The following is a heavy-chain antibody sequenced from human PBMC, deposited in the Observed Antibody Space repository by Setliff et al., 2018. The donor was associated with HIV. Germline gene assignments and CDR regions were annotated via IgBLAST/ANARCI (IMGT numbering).Heavy chain of an antibody. J-gene: IGHJ1*01. D-gene: IGHD2-21*02. CDR2: IYYSGTT. CDR1: GGSINSDNYY. Sequence: SQTLSLTCSVSGGSINSDNYYWGWIRQAPGKGLEWIGSIYYSGTTYYNPSLRGRVTISVDRSRNQFSLTLNSVTAADTATYYCASRGIVVVTMSMPDEFFVHWGHGTLVTVSS. V-gene: IGHV4-39*01. CDR3: ASRGIVVVTMSMPDEFFVH.